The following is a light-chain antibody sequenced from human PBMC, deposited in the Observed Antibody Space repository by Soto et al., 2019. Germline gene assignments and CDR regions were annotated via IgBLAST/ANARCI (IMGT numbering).Light chain of an antibody. J-gene: IGKJ4*01. CDR2: KAS. V-gene: IGKV1-5*03. CDR1: QSISSW. CDR3: QQYNSYPLT. Sequence: DIQMTQSPSTLSASVGDRVTITCRASQSISSWLAWYQQTPGKAPNLLIYKASSLESGVTSRFSGSGSGTQFTLTISSLQPDDFATYYCQQYNSYPLTFGGGTKVEIK.